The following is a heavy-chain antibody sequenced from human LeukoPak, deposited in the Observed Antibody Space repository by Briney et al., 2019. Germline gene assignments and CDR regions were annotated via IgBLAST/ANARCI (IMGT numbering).Heavy chain of an antibody. CDR3: ARVSFLEWTYDY. CDR2: INPNSGGT. J-gene: IGHJ4*02. V-gene: IGHV1-2*02. D-gene: IGHD3-3*01. CDR1: GYTSTGYY. Sequence: ASVKVSCKASGYTSTGYYMHWVRQAPGQGLEWMGWINPNSGGTNYAQKFQGRVTMTRDTSISTAYMELSRLRSDDTAVYYCARVSFLEWTYDYWGQGTLVTVSS.